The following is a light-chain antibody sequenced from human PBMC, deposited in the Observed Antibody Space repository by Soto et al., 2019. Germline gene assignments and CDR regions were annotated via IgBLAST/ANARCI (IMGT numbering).Light chain of an antibody. V-gene: IGLV1-40*01. J-gene: IGLJ1*01. Sequence: QSVLTQPPSVSGAPGLRVTISCTGSSSNIGAGYDVHWYQHLPGTAPKLLIYGNSNRPSGVPDRFSGSKSGTSASLAITGLQTEDEAEYYCQSYDSSLSGYVFGTGTKLTVL. CDR2: GNS. CDR1: SSNIGAGYD. CDR3: QSYDSSLSGYV.